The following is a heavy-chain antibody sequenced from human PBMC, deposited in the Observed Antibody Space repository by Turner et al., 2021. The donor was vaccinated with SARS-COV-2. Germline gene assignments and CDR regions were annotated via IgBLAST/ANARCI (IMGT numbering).Heavy chain of an antibody. CDR2: ISNKHSYI. CDR3: ANNYPH. V-gene: IGHV3-21*01. Sequence: EVQLVESGGGLVKPWGSLRLSCAASGFTFSNYSMNWVRQAPGKELEWVSSISNKHSYIYYADSVKGRFTISRDNAKNSLYLQMNSLRAEDTAVYYCANNYPHWGQGTLVTVSS. D-gene: IGHD3-10*01. J-gene: IGHJ4*02. CDR1: GFTFSNYS.